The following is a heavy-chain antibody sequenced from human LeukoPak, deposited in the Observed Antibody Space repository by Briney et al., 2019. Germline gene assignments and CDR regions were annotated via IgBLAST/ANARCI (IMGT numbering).Heavy chain of an antibody. D-gene: IGHD3-16*02. CDR1: GYTFTSYG. V-gene: IGHV1-8*03. CDR2: MNPNSGNT. J-gene: IGHJ5*02. CDR3: ARGPRLSYDYVWGSYRYWFDP. Sequence: VASVKVSCKASGYTFTSYGISWVRQAPGQGLEWMGWMNPNSGNTGYAQKFQGRVTITRNTSISTAYMELSSLRSEDTAVYYCARGPRLSYDYVWGSYRYWFDPWGQGTLVTVSS.